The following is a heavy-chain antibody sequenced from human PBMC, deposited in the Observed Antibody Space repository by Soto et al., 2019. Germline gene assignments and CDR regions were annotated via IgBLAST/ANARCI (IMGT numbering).Heavy chain of an antibody. CDR2: IVVGSGNT. CDR1: GFTFTSSA. J-gene: IGHJ4*02. CDR3: AADAGGYSYGYY. Sequence: GASVKVSCKASGFTFTSSAVQWVRQARGQRLEWIGWIVVGSGNTNYAQKFQERVTITRDMPTSTAYMELSSPRSEDTAVYYCAADAGGYSYGYYWGQGTLVTVSS. D-gene: IGHD5-18*01. V-gene: IGHV1-58*01.